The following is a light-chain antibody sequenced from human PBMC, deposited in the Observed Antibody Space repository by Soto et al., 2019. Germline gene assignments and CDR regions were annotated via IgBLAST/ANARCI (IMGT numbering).Light chain of an antibody. CDR2: EVS. Sequence: QSALTQPASVSGSPGQSITISFTGTSSDVGGYNYVSWYQQHPGKAPKLMIYEVSNRPSGVSNHFSGSKSANTASLTISGLQAEDEADYYCSSYTSSSTLVFGTGTKVTVL. CDR1: SSDVGGYNY. CDR3: SSYTSSSTLV. V-gene: IGLV2-14*01. J-gene: IGLJ1*01.